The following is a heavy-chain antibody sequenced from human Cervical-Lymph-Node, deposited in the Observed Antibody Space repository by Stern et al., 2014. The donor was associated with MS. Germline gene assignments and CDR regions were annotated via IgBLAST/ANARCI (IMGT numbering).Heavy chain of an antibody. CDR2: ISGSGGSP. J-gene: IGHJ4*02. CDR3: AKSTVTSLSDY. D-gene: IGHD4-17*01. V-gene: IGHV3-23*04. CDR1: GFTFSSYA. Sequence: EDQLVESGGGLVQPGGARRLSCEASGFTFSSYAMSWVRQAPGKGLAWVSPISGSGGSPYYADSVKGRFPISRDNSKNTLYLQMNSLRAEDTAVYYCAKSTVTSLSDYWGQGTLVTVSS.